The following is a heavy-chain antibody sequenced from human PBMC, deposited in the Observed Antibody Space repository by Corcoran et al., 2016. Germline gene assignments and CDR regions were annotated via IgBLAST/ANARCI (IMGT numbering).Heavy chain of an antibody. CDR1: GGSIRSSSYY. D-gene: IGHD3-3*01. V-gene: IGHV4-39*07. CDR3: ARLLYDFWNAYSTCDF. Sequence: QLQLQESGPGQVKPSETLSLTCTVSGGSIRSSSYYWGWIRQPPGQGLEWIGSIYYSGSTYYNPSLKSRVIISIDKSNNQFSLKLSSVTAADTAGYYCARLLYDFWNAYSTCDFWGQGTMVTVCS. J-gene: IGHJ3*01. CDR2: IYYSGST.